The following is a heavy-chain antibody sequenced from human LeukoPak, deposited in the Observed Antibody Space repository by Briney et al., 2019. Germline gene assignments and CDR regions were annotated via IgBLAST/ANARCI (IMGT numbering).Heavy chain of an antibody. J-gene: IGHJ1*01. D-gene: IGHD1-26*01. Sequence: GGSLRLSCAASGFTFSSYAMSWVRQAPGKGLEWVSAISGSGGSTYYADSVKGRFTISRDNSKNTLYLQMNSLRAEDTAVYYCAKEVGWVGATTPEYFQHWVQGTLVTVSS. V-gene: IGHV3-23*01. CDR3: AKEVGWVGATTPEYFQH. CDR2: ISGSGGST. CDR1: GFTFSSYA.